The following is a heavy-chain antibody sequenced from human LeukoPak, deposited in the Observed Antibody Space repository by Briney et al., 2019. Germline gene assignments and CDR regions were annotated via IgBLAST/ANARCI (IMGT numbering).Heavy chain of an antibody. D-gene: IGHD5-18*01. V-gene: IGHV3-66*01. Sequence: GGSLRLSCAASGFSFSTYAMHWVRQAPGKGLEWVSVIYSGGSTYYADSVKGRFTISRDNSKNTLYLQMNSLRAEDTAVYYCARVLRGGYSYGYYYYYMDVWGKGTTVIISS. CDR1: GFSFSTYA. J-gene: IGHJ6*03. CDR2: IYSGGST. CDR3: ARVLRGGYSYGYYYYYMDV.